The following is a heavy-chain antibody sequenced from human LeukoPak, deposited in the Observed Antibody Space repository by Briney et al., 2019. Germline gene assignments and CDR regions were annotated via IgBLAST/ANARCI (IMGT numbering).Heavy chain of an antibody. CDR1: GYSFNTYW. J-gene: IGHJ6*02. CDR2: IYPGDSDT. D-gene: IGHD6-6*01. CDR3: ARLTCIAARPGGMDV. V-gene: IGHV5-51*01. Sequence: GESLKISCKGSGYSFNTYWIAWVRQMPGKGLEWMGVIYPGDSDTTYSPSFQGQVTISADKSISTAYLQWSSLKTSDTAIYYCARLTCIAARPGGMDVWGQGTTVTVSS.